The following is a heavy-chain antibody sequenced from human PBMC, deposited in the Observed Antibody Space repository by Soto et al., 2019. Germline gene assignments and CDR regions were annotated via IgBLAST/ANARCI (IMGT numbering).Heavy chain of an antibody. CDR3: ARGRSRYYYDSSGYPQSGDY. CDR1: GGSFSGYY. V-gene: IGHV4-34*01. Sequence: PSETLSLTCAVYGGSFSGYYWSWIRQPPGKGLEWIGEINHSGSTNYNPSLKSRVTISVDTSKNQFSLKLSSVTAADTAVYYCARGRSRYYYDSSGYPQSGDYWGQGTLVTVS. CDR2: INHSGST. D-gene: IGHD3-22*01. J-gene: IGHJ4*02.